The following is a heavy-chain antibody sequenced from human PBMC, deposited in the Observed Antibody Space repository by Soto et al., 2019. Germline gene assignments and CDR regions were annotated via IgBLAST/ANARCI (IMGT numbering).Heavy chain of an antibody. CDR2: IIPIFGTA. CDR3: ARVTLGYCSGGSCYGAFDI. Sequence: SVEVSCKASGGTFSSYAISWVRQAPGQGLEWMGGIIPIFGTANYAQKFQGRVTITADESTSTAYMELSSLRSEDTAVYYCARVTLGYCSGGSCYGAFDIWGQGTMVTVSS. CDR1: GGTFSSYA. D-gene: IGHD2-15*01. J-gene: IGHJ3*02. V-gene: IGHV1-69*13.